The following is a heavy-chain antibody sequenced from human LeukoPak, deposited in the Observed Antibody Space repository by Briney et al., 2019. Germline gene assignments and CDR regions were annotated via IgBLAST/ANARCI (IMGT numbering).Heavy chain of an antibody. CDR2: ISSSSSTI. Sequence: GGSLRLFCAASGFTFSSYSMNWVRQAPGKGLEWVSYISSSSSTIYYADSVKGRFTISRDNAKNSLYLQMNSLRAEDTAVYYCAKTRPLDSSSWSHGDYWGQGTLVTVSS. J-gene: IGHJ4*02. D-gene: IGHD6-13*01. V-gene: IGHV3-48*01. CDR3: AKTRPLDSSSWSHGDY. CDR1: GFTFSSYS.